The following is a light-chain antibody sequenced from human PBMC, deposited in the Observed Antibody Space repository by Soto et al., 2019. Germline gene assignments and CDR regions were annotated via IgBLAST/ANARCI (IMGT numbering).Light chain of an antibody. CDR1: QSVYRS. Sequence: EIVLTQSPGTLSLSPGERATLSCRASQSVYRSLAWYQQKPGQAPRLLISDASNRATGVPARFSGSGSGTDFTLTISSLEPEDFAVYYCQQRNDWRRGTFGQGTRLEI. CDR2: DAS. CDR3: QQRNDWRRGT. J-gene: IGKJ5*01. V-gene: IGKV3-11*01.